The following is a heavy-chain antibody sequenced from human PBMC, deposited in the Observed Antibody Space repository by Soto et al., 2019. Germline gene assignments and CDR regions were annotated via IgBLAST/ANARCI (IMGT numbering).Heavy chain of an antibody. CDR1: GYTFTSYG. Sequence: GASVKVSCKASGYTFTSYGISWVRQAPGQGLEWMGWISAYNGNTNYAQKLRGRVTMTTDTSTSTAYMELRSLRSDDTAVYYCARDHQVERFLAWLFENNWFDPWGQGTLVTVSS. J-gene: IGHJ5*02. CDR2: ISAYNGNT. CDR3: ARDHQVERFLAWLFENNWFDP. V-gene: IGHV1-18*01. D-gene: IGHD3-3*01.